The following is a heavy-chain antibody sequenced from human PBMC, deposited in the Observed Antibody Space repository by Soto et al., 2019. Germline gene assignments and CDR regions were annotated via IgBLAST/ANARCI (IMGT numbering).Heavy chain of an antibody. CDR1: GFIFDIYS. V-gene: IGHV3-21*01. Sequence: EVQLVESGGGLVKPGGSLRLSCAASGFIFDIYSMTWVRQAPGKGLEWVSSISSSSSYIYYADSVKGRFTNSKDNADNSLYLQMSSLRADDTAVYYCARDRGAASDIRHYHYGIDVWGKGTTVTVSS. CDR2: ISSSSSYI. D-gene: IGHD3-10*01. CDR3: ARDRGAASDIRHYHYGIDV. J-gene: IGHJ6*04.